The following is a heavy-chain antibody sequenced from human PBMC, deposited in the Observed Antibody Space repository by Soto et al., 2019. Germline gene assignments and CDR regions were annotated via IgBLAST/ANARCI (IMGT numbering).Heavy chain of an antibody. CDR1: GGSISSYY. CDR3: ARDHVAAAGSIDAFDI. Sequence: SETLSLTCTVSGGSISSYYWSWIRQPPGKGLEWIGYIYYSGSTNYNPSLKSRVTISVDTSKNQFSLKLSSVTAADTAVYYCARDHVAAAGSIDAFDIWGQGTMVTVSS. D-gene: IGHD6-13*01. V-gene: IGHV4-59*01. CDR2: IYYSGST. J-gene: IGHJ3*02.